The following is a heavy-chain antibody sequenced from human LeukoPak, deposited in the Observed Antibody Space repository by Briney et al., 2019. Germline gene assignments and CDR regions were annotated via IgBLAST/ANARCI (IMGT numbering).Heavy chain of an antibody. CDR1: GYTFTGYY. J-gene: IGHJ1*01. Sequence: ASVKVSCKASGYTFTGYYMHWVRQAPGQGLEWMGWINPNSGGTNYAQKFQGRVTMTRDTSISTAYMELSRLRSDDTAVHYCARDRDDSSGYLYFQHWGQGTLVTVSS. V-gene: IGHV1-2*02. CDR3: ARDRDDSSGYLYFQH. CDR2: INPNSGGT. D-gene: IGHD3-22*01.